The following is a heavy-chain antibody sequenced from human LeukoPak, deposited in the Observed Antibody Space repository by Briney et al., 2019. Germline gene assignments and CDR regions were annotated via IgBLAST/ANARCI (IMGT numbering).Heavy chain of an antibody. J-gene: IGHJ4*02. CDR1: GFTFSDYN. V-gene: IGHV3-11*01. D-gene: IGHD3-22*01. Sequence: PGGSLRLSCAASGFTFSDYNMRWIRQAPGKGLEWVSSISRSGSTKYYADSVKGRFTISRDNAKNSLFLQMNSLRAEDTAVYYCARGGDDSSGYYSPFDYWGQGTLVTVSS. CDR2: ISRSGSTK. CDR3: ARGGDDSSGYYSPFDY.